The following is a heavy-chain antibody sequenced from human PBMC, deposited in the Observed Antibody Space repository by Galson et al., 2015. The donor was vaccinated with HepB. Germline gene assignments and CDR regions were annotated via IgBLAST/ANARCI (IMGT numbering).Heavy chain of an antibody. CDR1: GFTFSSYA. J-gene: IGHJ4*02. Sequence: SLRLSCAASGFTFSSYAMSWVRQAPEKGLEWVSAISGSGGSTYYAESVKGRFTISRDNSKNTLYLQMNSLRAEDTAVYYCAKGSLTVTTPFHYWGQGTLVTVSS. D-gene: IGHD4-17*01. CDR2: ISGSGGST. V-gene: IGHV3-23*01. CDR3: AKGSLTVTTPFHY.